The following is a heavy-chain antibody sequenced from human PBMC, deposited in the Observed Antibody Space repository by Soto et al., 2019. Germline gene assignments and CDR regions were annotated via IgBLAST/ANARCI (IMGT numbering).Heavy chain of an antibody. CDR1: GYTFTSYG. J-gene: IGHJ4*02. CDR3: ARDGVGRGYSYGYSDY. CDR2: ISAYNGNT. Sequence: ASVQVSCKASGYTFTSYGISWVRQAPGQGLEWMGWISAYNGNTNYAQKLQGRVTMTTDTSTSTAYMELRSLRSDDTAVYYCARDGVGRGYSYGYSDYWGQGTLVTVSS. D-gene: IGHD5-18*01. V-gene: IGHV1-18*01.